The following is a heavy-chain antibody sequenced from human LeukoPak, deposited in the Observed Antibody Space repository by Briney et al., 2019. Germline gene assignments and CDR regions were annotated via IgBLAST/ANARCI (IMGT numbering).Heavy chain of an antibody. D-gene: IGHD5-12*01. CDR3: ARDRRRGYSGYDSLFYFDY. J-gene: IGHJ4*02. V-gene: IGHV3-7*01. Sequence: GGSLRLSCAASGFTFSSYWMSWVRQAPGKGLEWVANIKQDGGEKYYVDSVKGRFTISRDNAKNSLYLQMNSLRAEDTAVYYCARDRRRGYSGYDSLFYFDYWGQGTLVTVSS. CDR2: IKQDGGEK. CDR1: GFTFSSYW.